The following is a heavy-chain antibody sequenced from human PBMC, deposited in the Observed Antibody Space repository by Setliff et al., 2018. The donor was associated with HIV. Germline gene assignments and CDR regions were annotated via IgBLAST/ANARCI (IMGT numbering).Heavy chain of an antibody. CDR2: IIPIFGTA. CDR1: GGTFSSYA. Sequence: SVKVSCKASGGTFSSYAISWVRQAPGQGLEWMGGIIPIFGTANYAQKFQGRVTITADESTSTAYMELSSLRSEDTAVYYCARDGPIAAASTEGLWFDPWGQGTLVTVSS. CDR3: ARDGPIAAASTEGLWFDP. D-gene: IGHD6-13*01. V-gene: IGHV1-69*13. J-gene: IGHJ5*02.